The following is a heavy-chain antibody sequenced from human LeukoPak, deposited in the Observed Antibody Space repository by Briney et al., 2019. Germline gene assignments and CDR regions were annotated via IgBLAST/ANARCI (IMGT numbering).Heavy chain of an antibody. CDR1: GYIFTVYG. CDR2: INTNTGNP. Sequence: GASVKVSCKASGYIFTVYGMNWVRQAPGQGLEWMGRINTNTGNPTYAQDFTGRFVFSGDTSLSTAYLQISSLNAEDTGVYYWSRDRDYSGYMNNASWGQGTLVTVSS. V-gene: IGHV7-4-1*02. CDR3: SRDRDYSGYMNNAS. D-gene: IGHD5-12*01. J-gene: IGHJ5*02.